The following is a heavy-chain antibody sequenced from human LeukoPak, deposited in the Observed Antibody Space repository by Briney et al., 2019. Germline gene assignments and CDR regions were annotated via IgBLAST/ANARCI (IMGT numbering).Heavy chain of an antibody. D-gene: IGHD2-15*01. Sequence: SETLSLTCSVSGDSITGYYWGWIRQPPGKGLEWIGNIYYTGNTYYNSSLKSRVTISLDTSKNQFSLKLSSVTAADTAVYYCAILAEYCNSGSCYLGWFDPWGQGTLVTVSS. J-gene: IGHJ5*02. CDR3: AILAEYCNSGSCYLGWFDP. V-gene: IGHV4-39*07. CDR1: GDSITGYY. CDR2: IYYTGNT.